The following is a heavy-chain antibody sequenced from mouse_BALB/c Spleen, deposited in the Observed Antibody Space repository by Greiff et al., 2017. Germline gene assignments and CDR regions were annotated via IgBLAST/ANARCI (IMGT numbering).Heavy chain of an antibody. J-gene: IGHJ2*01. CDR1: GYSFTSYY. Sequence: VQLQQSGPELVKPGASVKISCKASGYSFTSYYMHWVKQSHVKSLEWIGRINPYNGATSYNQNFKDKASLTVDKSSSTAYMELHSLTSEDSAVYYCAKEITTVVASVDYFDYWGQGTTLTVSA. CDR3: AKEITTVVASVDYFDY. V-gene: IGHV1-31*01. D-gene: IGHD1-1*01. CDR2: INPYNGAT.